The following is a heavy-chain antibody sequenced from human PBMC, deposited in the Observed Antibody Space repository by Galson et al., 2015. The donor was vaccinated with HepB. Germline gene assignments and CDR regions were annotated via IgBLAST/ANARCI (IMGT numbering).Heavy chain of an antibody. Sequence: SLRLSCAASGFTFSDAWMSWVRQAPGKGLEWIGFIKVRVDGGTTDYAAPVKDRFAISRDDSKNMLYLQMDSLKTEDTAVYYCTTDLGGGWYARWGQGIPVTVSS. J-gene: IGHJ4*02. CDR3: TTDLGGGWYAR. V-gene: IGHV3-15*01. CDR1: GFTFSDAW. D-gene: IGHD6-19*01. CDR2: IKVRVDGGTT.